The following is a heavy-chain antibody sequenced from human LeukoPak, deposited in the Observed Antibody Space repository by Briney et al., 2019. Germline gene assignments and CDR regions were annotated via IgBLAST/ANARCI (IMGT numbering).Heavy chain of an antibody. V-gene: IGHV1-8*01. CDR3: ARVLESPMNAFDI. CDR1: GYTFTSYD. J-gene: IGHJ3*02. D-gene: IGHD1-1*01. Sequence: ASVKVSCKASGYTFTSYDINWVRQATGQGLEWMGWMNPNSGNTGYAQKFQGRVTMTRNTSISTAYMELSSQRSEDTAVYYCARVLESPMNAFDIWGQGTMVTVSS. CDR2: MNPNSGNT.